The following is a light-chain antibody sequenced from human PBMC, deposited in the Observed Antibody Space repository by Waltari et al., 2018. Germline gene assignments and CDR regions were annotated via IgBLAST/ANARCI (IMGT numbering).Light chain of an antibody. J-gene: IGLJ3*02. CDR3: SSYAGGSSLM. CDR2: EVT. CDR1: STDVACYDP. Sequence: QSALTQPPSASGSPGQSTTISCPGISTDVACYDPVFRYQQHPGKAPKLFIYEVTQRPSGVPDRFSGSKSDNTASLAVSGLQAEDEADYYCSSYAGGSSLMFGGGTKLTVL. V-gene: IGLV2-8*01.